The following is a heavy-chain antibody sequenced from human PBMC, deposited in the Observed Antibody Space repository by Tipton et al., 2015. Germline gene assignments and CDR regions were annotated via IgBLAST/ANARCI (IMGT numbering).Heavy chain of an antibody. CDR2: IDDSGTT. CDR1: GASIFSYY. Sequence: GLVKPSETLSLTCTVSGASIFSYYWNWIRLSPGKGLEWIGYIDDSGTTNYNPSLKSRVTMSVDTSKNQFSLKLSSVTAADTAVYYCARAALEFHYDACWFDPWGQGILVTVSS. J-gene: IGHJ5*02. V-gene: IGHV4-59*12. CDR3: ARAALEFHYDACWFDP. D-gene: IGHD3-22*01.